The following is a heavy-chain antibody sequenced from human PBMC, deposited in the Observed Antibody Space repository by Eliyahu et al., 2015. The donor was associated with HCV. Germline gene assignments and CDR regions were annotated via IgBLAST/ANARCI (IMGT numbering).Heavy chain of an antibody. CDR3: VKGDWGDN. Sequence: EVQLLESGGGLVESGGSLRLSCXASGFTFNVLAMNWFRQIPGKGLEWVTTIGGTTDEYTYYADSVKGRFTVSRDNSKNSLYLHMTSLGAEDTAVYYCVKGDWGDNWGQGIPVTVSS. J-gene: IGHJ4*02. CDR1: GFTFNVLA. D-gene: IGHD3/OR15-3a*01. CDR2: IGGTTDEYT. V-gene: IGHV3-23*01.